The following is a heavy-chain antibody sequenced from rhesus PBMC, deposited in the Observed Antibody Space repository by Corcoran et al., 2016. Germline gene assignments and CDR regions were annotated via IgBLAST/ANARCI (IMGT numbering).Heavy chain of an antibody. CDR1: GFTFISYD. D-gene: IGHD4-23*01. CDR3: TRTGYSNYGDFDY. Sequence: ELQLVESGGGLVQPGGSLSLSCQASGFTFISYDMSWVRQAPGKGLELVSYIGYTGKTIYYADSVKGRFTISRDNAKNSLSLQMSSLRAEDTAVYYCTRTGYSNYGDFDYWGQGVLVTVSS. V-gene: IGHV3-136*01. CDR2: IGYTGKTI. J-gene: IGHJ4*01.